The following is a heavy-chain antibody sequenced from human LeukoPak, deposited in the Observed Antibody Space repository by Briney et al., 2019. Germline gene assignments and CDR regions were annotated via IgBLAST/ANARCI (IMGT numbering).Heavy chain of an antibody. Sequence: SETLSLTCTVSGGSISSYYWSWIRQPPGKGLEWIGYIYYSGSTNYNPSLKSRVTISEDSSTGQFSLKLNSLNAADTAVYFCARGLRQAGSNYFVLPFDDWGQGKLVIVSS. J-gene: IGHJ4*02. CDR2: IYYSGST. V-gene: IGHV4-59*12. CDR1: GGSISSYY. CDR3: ARGLRQAGSNYFVLPFDD. D-gene: IGHD1/OR15-1a*01.